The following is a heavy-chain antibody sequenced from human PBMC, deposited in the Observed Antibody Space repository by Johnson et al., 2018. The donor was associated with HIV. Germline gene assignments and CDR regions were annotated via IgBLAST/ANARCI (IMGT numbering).Heavy chain of an antibody. D-gene: IGHD3-16*02. V-gene: IGHV3-30*14. J-gene: IGHJ3*02. CDR2: ISYDGKST. CDR1: GFTLSSYW. CDR3: ARDLVSLEDAFDI. Sequence: QMMLVESGGGLVQPGGSLRVSCAASGFTLSSYWMSWVRQAPGKGLEWVAVISYDGKSTYYADSVKGRFTISRDNSKNTLYLQKNSLRAEDTAVNYCARDLVSLEDAFDIWG.